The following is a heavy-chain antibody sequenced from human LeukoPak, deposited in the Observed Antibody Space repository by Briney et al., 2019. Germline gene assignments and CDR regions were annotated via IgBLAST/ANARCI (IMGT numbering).Heavy chain of an antibody. CDR2: TSSSGSTI. Sequence: GGSLRLSCAASGSTFSDYYMSWIRQAPGKGLEWVSYTSSSGSTIYYADSVEGRFTISRDNAKNSLYLQMNNLRDEDTAVYYCAILTQARYGMDVWGQGTTVTVSS. CDR3: AILTQARYGMDV. CDR1: GSTFSDYY. D-gene: IGHD7-27*01. J-gene: IGHJ6*02. V-gene: IGHV3-11*04.